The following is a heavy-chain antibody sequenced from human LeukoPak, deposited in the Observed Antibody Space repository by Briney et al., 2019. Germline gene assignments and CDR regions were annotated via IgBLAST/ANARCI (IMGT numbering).Heavy chain of an antibody. Sequence: GASVKVSCKASGGTFSSYAISWVRQAPGQGLEWMGRIIPILGIANYAQKFQGRVTITADKSTSTAYMELSSLRSEDTAVYYCARAIVVVFGVDYMDVWGKGTTVTVSS. CDR1: GGTFSSYA. V-gene: IGHV1-69*04. J-gene: IGHJ6*03. D-gene: IGHD2-2*01. CDR3: ARAIVVVFGVDYMDV. CDR2: IIPILGIA.